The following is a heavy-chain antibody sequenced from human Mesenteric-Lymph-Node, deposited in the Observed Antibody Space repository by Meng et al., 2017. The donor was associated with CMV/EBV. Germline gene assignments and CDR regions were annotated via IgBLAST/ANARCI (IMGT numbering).Heavy chain of an antibody. V-gene: IGHV3-48*03. CDR3: ARDPPKDIVVVPAAM. D-gene: IGHD2-2*01. CDR2: ISSSGSTI. J-gene: IGHJ4*02. CDR1: GFTFSSYE. Sequence: GGSLRLSCAASGFTFSSYEMNWVRQAPGKGLEWVSYISSSGSTIYYADSVKGRFTISRDNAKNSLYLQMNSLRAEDTAVYYCARDPPKDIVVVPAAMWGQGTLVTVSS.